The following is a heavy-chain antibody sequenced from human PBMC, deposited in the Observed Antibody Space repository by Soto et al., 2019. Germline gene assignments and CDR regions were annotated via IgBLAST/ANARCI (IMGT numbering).Heavy chain of an antibody. V-gene: IGHV1-18*01. Sequence: SVKVSCKASSYTFTSYGISWVRQAPVQGLEWMGWISAYNGNTNYAQKLQGRVTMTTDTSTSTAYMELRSLRSDDTAVYYCASFYCSSTSCARDRFDPWGQGTLVTVSS. CDR2: ISAYNGNT. CDR3: ASFYCSSTSCARDRFDP. CDR1: SYTFTSYG. D-gene: IGHD2-2*01. J-gene: IGHJ5*02.